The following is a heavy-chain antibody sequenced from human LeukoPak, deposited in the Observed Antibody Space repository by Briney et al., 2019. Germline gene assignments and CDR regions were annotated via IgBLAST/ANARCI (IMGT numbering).Heavy chain of an antibody. Sequence: GGSLRLSCAASGFTFSSYWMSWVRQAPGKGLEWVANIKQDGSEKYYVDSVKGRFTISRDNAKNSLYLQMNSLRAEDTAVYYCARDLYGSGSRDWFDPWGQGTLVTVSS. CDR1: GFTFSSYW. CDR2: IKQDGSEK. D-gene: IGHD3-10*01. J-gene: IGHJ5*02. CDR3: ARDLYGSGSRDWFDP. V-gene: IGHV3-7*01.